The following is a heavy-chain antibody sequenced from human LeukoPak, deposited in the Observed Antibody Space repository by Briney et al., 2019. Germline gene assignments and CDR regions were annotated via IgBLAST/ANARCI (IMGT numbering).Heavy chain of an antibody. CDR1: GGSFSGYY. CDR2: INHSGST. CDR3: ARCSIAVAGRRQGRYYMDV. D-gene: IGHD6-19*01. V-gene: IGHV4-34*01. J-gene: IGHJ6*03. Sequence: SETLSLTCAVSGGSFSGYYWSWIRQPPGKGLEWVGEINHSGSTNYNPSLKSRVTISVDTSKNQFPLKLSSVTAGDTAVYYCARCSIAVAGRRQGRYYMDVWGKGTTATVSS.